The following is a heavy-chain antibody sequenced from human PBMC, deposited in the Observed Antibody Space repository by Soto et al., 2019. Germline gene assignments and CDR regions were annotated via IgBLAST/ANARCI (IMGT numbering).Heavy chain of an antibody. D-gene: IGHD3-22*01. CDR1: GFTFSSYA. CDR3: ARISSTIYYDSSGFDY. CDR2: ISYDGSNK. V-gene: IGHV3-30-3*01. J-gene: IGHJ4*02. Sequence: GGSLRLSCAASGFTFSSYAMHWVRQAPGKGLEWVAVISYDGSNKYYADSVKGRFTISRDNSKNTLYLQMNSLRAEDTAVYYCARISSTIYYDSSGFDYWGQGTLVTVSS.